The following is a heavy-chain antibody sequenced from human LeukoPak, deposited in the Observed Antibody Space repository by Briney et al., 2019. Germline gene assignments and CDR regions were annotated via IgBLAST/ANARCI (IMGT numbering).Heavy chain of an antibody. J-gene: IGHJ4*02. CDR1: GFTFSNYW. D-gene: IGHD6-6*01. V-gene: IGHV3-74*01. CDR2: INTDGSST. CDR3: ARSYSSSSGIPDY. Sequence: GGSLRLSCAAFGFTFSNYWMSWARQAPGKGLVWVSRINTDGSSTNYADSVKGRFTISRDNAKNTLYLQMNSLRAEDTAVYYCARSYSSSSGIPDYWGQGTLVTVSS.